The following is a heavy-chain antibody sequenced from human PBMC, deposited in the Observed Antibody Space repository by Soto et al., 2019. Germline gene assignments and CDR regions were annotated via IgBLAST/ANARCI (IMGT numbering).Heavy chain of an antibody. D-gene: IGHD3-3*01. J-gene: IGHJ4*02. CDR2: ISYDGSNK. CDR3: AKDSLYYDFWSGYYTGIDY. V-gene: IGHV3-30*18. Sequence: GGSLRLSCAASGFTFSSYGMHWVRQAPGKGLEWVAVISYDGSNKYYADSVKGRFTISRDNSKNTLYLQMNSLRAEDTAAYYCAKDSLYYDFWSGYYTGIDYWGQGTLVTVSS. CDR1: GFTFSSYG.